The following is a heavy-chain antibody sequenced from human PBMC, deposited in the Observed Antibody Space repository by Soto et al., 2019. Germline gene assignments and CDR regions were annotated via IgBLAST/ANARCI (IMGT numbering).Heavy chain of an antibody. D-gene: IGHD3-16*01. CDR3: ARHRMFGYYDYIWGSPRPYYFDY. V-gene: IGHV4-39*01. Sequence: SETLSLTCTVSGGSISSSSYYWGWIRQPLGKRLEWIGSIYYSGSTYYNPSLKSRVTISVDTSKNQFSLKLSSVTAADTAVYYCARHRMFGYYDYIWGSPRPYYFDYWGQGTLVTVSS. CDR1: GGSISSSSYY. CDR2: IYYSGST. J-gene: IGHJ4*02.